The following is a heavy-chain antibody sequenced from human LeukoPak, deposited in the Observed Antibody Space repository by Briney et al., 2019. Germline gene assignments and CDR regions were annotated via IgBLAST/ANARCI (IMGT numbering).Heavy chain of an antibody. CDR1: GDSVSSYY. Sequence: PSETLSLTCTVSGDSVSSYYWNWIRQPPRKGLEWIGFMYYSGSSNYNPSLKSRVTISVDTSKNQFPLKLSSVTAADNGVYYFSEEPEAFGAGGGYLDYWGQGILVTVSS. CDR3: SEEPEAFGAGGGYLDY. D-gene: IGHD3-3*01. J-gene: IGHJ4*02. CDR2: MYYSGSS. V-gene: IGHV4-59*02.